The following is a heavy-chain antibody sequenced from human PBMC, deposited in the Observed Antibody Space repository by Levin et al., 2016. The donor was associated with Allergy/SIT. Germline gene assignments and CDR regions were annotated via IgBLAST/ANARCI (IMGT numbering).Heavy chain of an antibody. Sequence: WVRQAPGQGLEWMGWINPNSGGTNYAQKFQGRVTMTRDTSISTAYMELSRLRSDDTAVYYCARDYKRGELNNWFDPWGQGTLVTVSS. CDR2: INPNSGGT. D-gene: IGHD3-10*01. V-gene: IGHV1-2*02. CDR3: ARDYKRGELNNWFDP. J-gene: IGHJ5*02.